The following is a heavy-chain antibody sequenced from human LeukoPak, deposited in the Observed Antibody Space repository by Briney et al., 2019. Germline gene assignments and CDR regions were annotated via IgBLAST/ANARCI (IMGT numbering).Heavy chain of an antibody. J-gene: IGHJ4*02. CDR1: GFTFSAYS. V-gene: IGHV3-48*01. Sequence: GGSLRLSCAASGFTFSAYSMNWVRQAPGKGLEWISYIGISSGNTKYADSVKGRFTIPGDKAKNSLYLQMNSLRVEDTAVYYCARDYKYAFDNWGQGTLVTVSS. D-gene: IGHD5-24*01. CDR2: IGISSGNT. CDR3: ARDYKYAFDN.